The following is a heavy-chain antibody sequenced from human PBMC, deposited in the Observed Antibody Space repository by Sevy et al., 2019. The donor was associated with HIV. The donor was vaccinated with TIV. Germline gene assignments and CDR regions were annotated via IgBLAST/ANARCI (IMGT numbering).Heavy chain of an antibody. Sequence: GGSLRLSCAASGFTFSSFNMNWVRQAPGKGLEWVSSISGLSNYIYYAESPKGRFIISRDNAKNTLYLQMNSLRADDTAVYYCARGPPDGSYDYFDYWGQGTLVTVSS. D-gene: IGHD1-26*01. CDR1: GFTFSSFN. J-gene: IGHJ4*02. V-gene: IGHV3-21*06. CDR3: ARGPPDGSYDYFDY. CDR2: ISGLSNYI.